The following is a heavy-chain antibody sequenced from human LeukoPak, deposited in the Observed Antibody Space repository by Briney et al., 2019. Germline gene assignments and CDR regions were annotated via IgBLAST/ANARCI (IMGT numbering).Heavy chain of an antibody. CDR3: ARDWGDYGPGYFQH. CDR2: IIPIFGTA. V-gene: IGHV1-69*05. D-gene: IGHD4-17*01. Sequence: GASVKVSCKASGYTFTGHYMHWLRQAPAQGLEWMGGIIPIFGTANYVQKFQGRVTITTDESTSTAYMELSSLRSEDTAVYYCARDWGDYGPGYFQHWGQGTLVTVSS. J-gene: IGHJ1*01. CDR1: GYTFTGHY.